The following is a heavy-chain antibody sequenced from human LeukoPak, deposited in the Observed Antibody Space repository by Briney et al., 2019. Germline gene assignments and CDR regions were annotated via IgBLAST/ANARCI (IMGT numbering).Heavy chain of an antibody. J-gene: IGHJ6*02. D-gene: IGHD2-2*01. Sequence: SETLSLTCTVSGGSISSSRYYWGWIRQPPGKGLEWIGNIYYGGSTFYNPSLKSRVTISVDKSKNQFSLKLSSVTAADTAVYYCARAACSSTSCYAGDINYYYGMDVWGQGTTVTVSS. CDR1: GGSISSSRYY. V-gene: IGHV4-39*07. CDR2: IYYGGST. CDR3: ARAACSSTSCYAGDINYYYGMDV.